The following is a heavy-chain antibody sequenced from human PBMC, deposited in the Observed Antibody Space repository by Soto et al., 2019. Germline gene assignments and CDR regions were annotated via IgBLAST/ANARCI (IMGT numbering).Heavy chain of an antibody. J-gene: IGHJ4*02. Sequence: VQLVESGGGLVQPGGSLRLSCAASGFTVSSNYMSWVRQAPGKGLEWVSVIYSGGSTYYADSVKGRFTISRDNSKNTLYLQMNSLRAEDTAVYYCARDATLGYYGSGSYSYWGQGTLVTVSS. CDR3: ARDATLGYYGSGSYSY. CDR2: IYSGGST. D-gene: IGHD3-10*01. V-gene: IGHV3-66*01. CDR1: GFTVSSNY.